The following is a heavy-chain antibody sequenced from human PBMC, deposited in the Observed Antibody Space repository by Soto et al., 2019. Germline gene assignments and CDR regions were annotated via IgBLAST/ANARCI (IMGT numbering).Heavy chain of an antibody. D-gene: IGHD3-9*01. J-gene: IGHJ6*03. V-gene: IGHV3-33*01. CDR1: GFTFSSYG. CDR2: IWYDGSNK. CDR3: ARVDIPMAPHYYYYMDV. Sequence: GGSLRLSCAASGFTFSSYGMHWVRQAPGKGLEWVAVIWYDGSNKYYADSVKGRFTISRDNSKNTLYLQMNSLRAEDTAVYYCARVDIPMAPHYYYYMDVWGKGTTVTVSS.